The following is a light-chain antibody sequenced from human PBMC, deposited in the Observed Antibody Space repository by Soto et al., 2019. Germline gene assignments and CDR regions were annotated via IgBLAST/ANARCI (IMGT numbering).Light chain of an antibody. Sequence: EIVLPQSPATLSLSPGERATVSCRASQSIGTYLAWYQQKPGQAPRLLIYDASNRATGIPARFSGGGSGTDFTLTISSLEPEDFAVYYCQQRNPLTFGGGTKVDIK. J-gene: IGKJ4*01. CDR1: QSIGTY. V-gene: IGKV3-11*01. CDR3: QQRNPLT. CDR2: DAS.